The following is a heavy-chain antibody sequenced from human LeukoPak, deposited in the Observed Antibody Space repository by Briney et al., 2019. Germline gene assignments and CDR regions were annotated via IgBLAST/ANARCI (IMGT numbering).Heavy chain of an antibody. Sequence: GGSLRLSCAASGFTLSSYSMHWVRQAPGKGLEFVSAISRNGRNTYYANSVKGRFTISRDISKNTLYLQMGSLRPEDMAVYYCARVDSGSACASWGQGILVAVSS. CDR1: GFTLSSYS. J-gene: IGHJ1*01. CDR2: ISRNGRNT. D-gene: IGHD6-19*01. V-gene: IGHV3-64*01. CDR3: ARVDSGSACAS.